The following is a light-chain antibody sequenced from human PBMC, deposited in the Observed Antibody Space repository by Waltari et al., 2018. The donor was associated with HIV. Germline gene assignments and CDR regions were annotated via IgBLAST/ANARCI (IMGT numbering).Light chain of an antibody. CDR1: QSVRSNF. CDR2: GAS. V-gene: IGKV3-20*01. J-gene: IGKJ2*01. CDR3: QQYGSSPYT. Sequence: EIVLTDSPYTLSLSPWERAALSCRASQSVRSNFLAWYQQKPGQAPRLLIYGASSRATGIPDTFSGSGSVTDFTLTIRRLEPDDFAVYYCQQYGSSPYTFGQGTKLEIK.